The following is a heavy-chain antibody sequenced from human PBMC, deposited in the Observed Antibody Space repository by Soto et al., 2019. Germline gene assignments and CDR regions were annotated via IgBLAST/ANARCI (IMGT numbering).Heavy chain of an antibody. D-gene: IGHD6-6*01. V-gene: IGHV3-30-3*01. CDR1: GFTFSSYA. Sequence: QVQLVESGGGVVQPGRSLRLSCAASGFTFSSYAMHWVRQAPGKGLEWVAVISYDGSNKYYADSVKGRFTISRDNSKNTLYLQMNSLRAEDTAVYYCARGDYSSSRSDYFDYWGQGTLVTVSS. J-gene: IGHJ4*02. CDR3: ARGDYSSSRSDYFDY. CDR2: ISYDGSNK.